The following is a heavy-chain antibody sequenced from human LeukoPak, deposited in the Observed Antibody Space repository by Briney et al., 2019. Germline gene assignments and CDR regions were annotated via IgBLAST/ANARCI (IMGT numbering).Heavy chain of an antibody. CDR3: ARDGYRVTGYYYYMDV. V-gene: IGHV4-59*12. D-gene: IGHD5-12*01. CDR1: GGSISSYY. J-gene: IGHJ6*03. Sequence: PSETLSLTCTVSGGSISSYYWSWIRQPPGKGLEWIGYIYYSGSTNYNPSLKSRVTISLDTSKNQFFLDLSSVTAADTAVYYCARDGYRVTGYYYYMDVWGKGTTVTVSS. CDR2: IYYSGST.